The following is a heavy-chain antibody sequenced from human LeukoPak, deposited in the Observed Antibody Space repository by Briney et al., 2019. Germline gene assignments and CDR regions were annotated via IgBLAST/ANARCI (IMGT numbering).Heavy chain of an antibody. D-gene: IGHD5-18*01. CDR1: GFTFSSYS. V-gene: IGHV3-21*01. J-gene: IGHJ4*02. CDR3: ARVSYSYGYAVDY. CDR2: ISSSSSYI. Sequence: PGGSLRLSCAASGFTFSSYSMNWVRQAPGKGLEWVSSISSSSSYIYYADSVKGRFTISRENAKNSLYLQMNSLRAEDTAVYYCARVSYSYGYAVDYWGQGTLVTVSS.